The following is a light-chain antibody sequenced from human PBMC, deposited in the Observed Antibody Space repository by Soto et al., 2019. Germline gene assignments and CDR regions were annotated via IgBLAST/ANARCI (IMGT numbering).Light chain of an antibody. CDR2: DAS. V-gene: IGKV3-11*01. CDR3: QQRSNWPRGT. J-gene: IGKJ2*02. Sequence: EIVLTQSPATLSLSPGERATLSCRASQSVSSYLAWYQQKPGKAPRLLIYDASNRATGIPARFSGSGSGTAFSLTISSIEPEDFAVYYCQQRSNWPRGTFGQGTKLEIK. CDR1: QSVSSY.